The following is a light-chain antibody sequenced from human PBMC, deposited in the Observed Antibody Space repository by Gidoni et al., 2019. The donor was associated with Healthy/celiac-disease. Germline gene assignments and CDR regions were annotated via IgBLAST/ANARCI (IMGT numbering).Light chain of an antibody. J-gene: IGKJ4*01. V-gene: IGKV3-11*01. CDR1: QSVSSY. CDR2: DAS. Sequence: EIVLTQSQATLSLSTGERATLSCRASQSVSSYLAWYQQKPGQAPRLLIYDASNRATGIPARFSGSGSGTDFTLTISSLEPEDFAVYYCQQRSNWPQLTFGGGTKVEIK. CDR3: QQRSNWPQLT.